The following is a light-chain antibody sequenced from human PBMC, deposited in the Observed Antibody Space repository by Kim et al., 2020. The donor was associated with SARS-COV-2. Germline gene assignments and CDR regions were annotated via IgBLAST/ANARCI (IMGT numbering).Light chain of an antibody. V-gene: IGKV1-5*03. CDR1: QSISSW. CDR3: QQYNSYSVT. J-gene: IGKJ2*01. CDR2: KAS. Sequence: DIQMTQSPSTLSASVGDRVTITCRASQSISSWLAWYQQKPGKAPKLLIYKASSLESGVPSRFSGSGYGTEFTLTISSLQPDDFATYYCQQYNSYSVTFGQGTKLEI.